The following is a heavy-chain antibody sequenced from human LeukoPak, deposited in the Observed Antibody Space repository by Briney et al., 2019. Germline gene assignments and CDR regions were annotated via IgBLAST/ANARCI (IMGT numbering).Heavy chain of an antibody. V-gene: IGHV1-18*01. D-gene: IGHD5-24*01. CDR2: IDTYNGDA. CDR3: ARNKGLDGNGTDV. CDR1: GYTFTRYG. Sequence: GASVKVSCKASGYTFTRYGISWVRQAPGQGLEWMGWIDTYNGDANYAQKVQGRVTMTTDTSTSTAYMELRSLRSDDTAMYYCARNKGLDGNGTDVWGQGTTVTVSS. J-gene: IGHJ6*02.